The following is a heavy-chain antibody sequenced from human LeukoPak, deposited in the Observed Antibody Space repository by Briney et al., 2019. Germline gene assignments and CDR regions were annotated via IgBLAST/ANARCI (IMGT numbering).Heavy chain of an antibody. CDR1: GDSISSSSYY. V-gene: IGHV4-39*07. CDR2: IYYTGDA. D-gene: IGHD3-22*01. CDR3: ARVESGYYDSFDI. J-gene: IGHJ3*02. Sequence: SETLSLTCTVPGDSISSSSYYWGWIRQPPGKGLVYIGTIYYTGDAYYNPSLKGRVTISIDTSRKQFSLRLNSVTAADTAVYYCARVESGYYDSFDIWGQGTMVIVSS.